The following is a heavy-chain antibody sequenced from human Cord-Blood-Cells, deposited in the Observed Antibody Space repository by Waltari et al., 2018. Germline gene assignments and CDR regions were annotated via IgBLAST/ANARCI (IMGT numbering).Heavy chain of an antibody. CDR1: GYTLTELT. V-gene: IGHV1-24*01. D-gene: IGHD6-6*01. J-gene: IGHJ6*02. CDR2: CDPEDGET. Sequence: QVQLVQSGAEVKKPGASAKVSCKVSGYTLTELTMHWVRQAPGKGLEWMGGCDPEDGETIYAQKFQGRVTMTEDTSTDTAYMELSSLRSEDTAVYYCATDGPFKIQYSSSYGMDVWGQGTTVTVSS. CDR3: ATDGPFKIQYSSSYGMDV.